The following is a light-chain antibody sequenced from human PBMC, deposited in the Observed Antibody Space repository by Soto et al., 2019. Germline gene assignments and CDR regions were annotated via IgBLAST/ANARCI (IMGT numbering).Light chain of an antibody. CDR2: DTS. CDR1: TGAVTSNHH. J-gene: IGLJ2*01. CDR3: LLSYNAAQV. Sequence: QAVVTQEPSLTASPGGTVTLTCGSSTGAVTSNHHPYWFQQKAGQAPRTLIYDTSNKHSWTPARFSGSLLGDKAALTLSGAQPEDEAQYYCLLSYNAAQVFGGGTKLTVL. V-gene: IGLV7-46*01.